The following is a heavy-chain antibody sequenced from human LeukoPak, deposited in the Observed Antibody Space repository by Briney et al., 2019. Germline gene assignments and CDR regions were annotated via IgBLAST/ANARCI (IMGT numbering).Heavy chain of an antibody. D-gene: IGHD3-16*01. Sequence: PGGPLRLSCSACGFTFIDSYVNWIRQAPGRGLEWISAISGRSSHTYYGDSVKGRFSISIDNAKNLLYLQMNGLGAEDTAVYYCGRAFPPLRTSSAGDLWGQGTLVTVSS. CDR1: GFTFIDSY. CDR3: GRAFPPLRTSSAGDL. CDR2: ISGRSSHT. J-gene: IGHJ4*02. V-gene: IGHV3-21*06.